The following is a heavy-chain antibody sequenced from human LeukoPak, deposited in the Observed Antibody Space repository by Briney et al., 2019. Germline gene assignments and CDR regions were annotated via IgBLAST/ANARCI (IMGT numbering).Heavy chain of an antibody. J-gene: IGHJ4*02. V-gene: IGHV4-4*02. D-gene: IGHD6-13*01. Sequence: SETLSLTCAVSGGSISSSNWWSWVRQPPGKGLEWIGEIYHSGSTNYNPSLKSRVTISVDKSKNQFSLRLSSVTAADTAVYYCARDTPGAAAGDFGYWGQGTLVTVSS. CDR3: ARDTPGAAAGDFGY. CDR1: GGSISSSNW. CDR2: IYHSGST.